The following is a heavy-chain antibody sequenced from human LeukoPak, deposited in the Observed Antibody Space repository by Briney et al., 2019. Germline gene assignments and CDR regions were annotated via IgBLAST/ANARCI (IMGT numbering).Heavy chain of an antibody. J-gene: IGHJ4*02. CDR2: INWNGGST. CDR3: ARDRNSGSGY. V-gene: IGHV3-20*04. D-gene: IGHD1-26*01. CDR1: GFTVSSSY. Sequence: PGGSLRLSCAASGFTVSSSYMSWVRQAPGKGLEWVSGINWNGGSTGYADSVKGRFTISRDNAKNSLYLQMNSLRAEDTALYYCARDRNSGSGYWGQGTLVTVSS.